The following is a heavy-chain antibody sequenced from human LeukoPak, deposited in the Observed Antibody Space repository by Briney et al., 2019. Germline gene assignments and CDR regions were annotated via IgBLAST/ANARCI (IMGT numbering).Heavy chain of an antibody. Sequence: SETLSLTCTVSGGSISSYYWSWIRQPPGKGLEWIGYIYTSGSTNYNPSLKSRVTISVDTSKNQFSLKLSSVTAADTAVYYCARRAWDIVVVVAAPDYYYYYMDVWGQGTTVTVSS. CDR2: IYTSGST. V-gene: IGHV4-4*09. J-gene: IGHJ6*03. CDR3: ARRAWDIVVVVAAPDYYYYYMDV. D-gene: IGHD2-15*01. CDR1: GGSISSYY.